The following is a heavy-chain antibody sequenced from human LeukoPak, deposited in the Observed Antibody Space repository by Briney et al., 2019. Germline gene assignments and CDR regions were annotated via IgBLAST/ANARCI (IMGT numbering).Heavy chain of an antibody. CDR1: GGTFSSYA. Sequence: GASVKVSCKASGGTFSSYAISWVRQAPGQGLEWMGGIIPIFGTANYAQKFQGRVTITADKSTSTAYMGLSSLRSEDTAVYYCAGLGSYFDYWGQGTLVTVSS. CDR2: IIPIFGTA. V-gene: IGHV1-69*06. CDR3: AGLGSYFDY. D-gene: IGHD1-26*01. J-gene: IGHJ4*02.